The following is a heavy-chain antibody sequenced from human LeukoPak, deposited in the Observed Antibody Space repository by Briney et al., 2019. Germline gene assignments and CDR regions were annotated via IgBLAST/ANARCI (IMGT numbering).Heavy chain of an antibody. CDR2: ITPDGTST. J-gene: IGHJ4*02. V-gene: IGHV3-74*01. CDR3: ATPLQGDYEADY. CDR1: GFTFSTYW. Sequence: QPGGSLRLSCEASGFTFSTYWMHWVRQAPGKGLVWVSRITPDGTSTTYADSVKGRFTISRDNAKNTLYVQMNSLRAEDTAVYYCATPLQGDYEADYWGQGTLVTVSS. D-gene: IGHD4-17*01.